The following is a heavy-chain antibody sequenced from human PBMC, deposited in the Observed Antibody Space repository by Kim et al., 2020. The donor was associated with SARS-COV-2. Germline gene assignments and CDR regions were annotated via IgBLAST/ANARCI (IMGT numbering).Heavy chain of an antibody. CDR3: AKALSIDYGDYLPFDY. CDR1: GFTFSSYA. V-gene: IGHV3-23*01. CDR2: ISGSGGST. J-gene: IGHJ4*02. Sequence: GGSLRLSCAASGFTFSSYAMSWVRQAPGKGLEWVSAISGSGGSTYYADSVKGRFTISRDNSKNTLYLQMNSLRAEDTAVYYCAKALSIDYGDYLPFDYWGQGTLVTVSS. D-gene: IGHD4-17*01.